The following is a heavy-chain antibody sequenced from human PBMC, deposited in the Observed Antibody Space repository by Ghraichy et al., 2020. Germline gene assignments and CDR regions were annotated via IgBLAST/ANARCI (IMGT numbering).Heavy chain of an antibody. CDR1: GYTFKSYN. CDR3: ARDFPPPGWYTLGPGDY. D-gene: IGHD6-19*01. J-gene: IGHJ4*02. Sequence: ASVNVSCKASGYTFKSYNMHWVRQAPGQRLEWMGWINVGNGNTKYSQKLQGRVTITRDTSATTVYMELSRLTSEDTAVYYCARDFPPPGWYTLGPGDYWGQGTLVTGSS. CDR2: INVGNGNT. V-gene: IGHV1-3*01.